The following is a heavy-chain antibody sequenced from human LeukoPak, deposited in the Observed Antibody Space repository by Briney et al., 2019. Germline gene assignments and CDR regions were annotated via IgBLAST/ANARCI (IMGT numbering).Heavy chain of an antibody. D-gene: IGHD1-26*01. V-gene: IGHV4-38-2*01. CDR3: ARALLGATMGGATFDI. CDR2: LYHSGST. J-gene: IGHJ3*02. CDR1: GYSISSGYY. Sequence: SETLSLTCAVSGYSISSGYYWGWIRQPPGRGLEWIGSLYHSGSTYYNPSLKSRVTISVDTSKNQFSLKLSSVTAADTAVYFCARALLGATMGGATFDIWGQGTLVTVSS.